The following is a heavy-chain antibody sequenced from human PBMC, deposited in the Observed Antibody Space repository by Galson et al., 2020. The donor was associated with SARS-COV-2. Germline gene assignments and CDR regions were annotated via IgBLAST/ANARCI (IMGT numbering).Heavy chain of an antibody. Sequence: SETLSFTCTVSGGSISSGDYCWSWIRQAAGKGLEWIGRFFTSGSTNYNPSLKSRVTISVDTSKNQFSLKLDSVTAADTAVYFCARGRDGYNSNFGMDVWGQGTTVTVSS. V-gene: IGHV4-61*02. CDR3: ARGRDGYNSNFGMDV. CDR2: FFTSGST. CDR1: GGSISSGDYC. D-gene: IGHD5-12*01. J-gene: IGHJ6*02.